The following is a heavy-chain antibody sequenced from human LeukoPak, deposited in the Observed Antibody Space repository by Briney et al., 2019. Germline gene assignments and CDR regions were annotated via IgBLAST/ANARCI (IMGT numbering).Heavy chain of an antibody. Sequence: GAPLKVSCKASGGPFSSYALSSVREAPGHGLEGMGRIIPILDIASYAQKFQDRVTITADESTGTAYMELSSLRSEDTAIYYCARDNPPYCNGGSCYSYWGQGTLVTISS. CDR3: ARDNPPYCNGGSCYSY. D-gene: IGHD2-15*01. J-gene: IGHJ4*02. V-gene: IGHV1-69*04. CDR2: IIPILDIA. CDR1: GGPFSSYA.